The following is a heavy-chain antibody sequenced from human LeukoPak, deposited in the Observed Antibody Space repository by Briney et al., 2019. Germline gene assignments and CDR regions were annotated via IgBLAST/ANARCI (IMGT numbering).Heavy chain of an antibody. CDR3: ARSPDIVATITFDY. CDR2: ISSSSSYI. D-gene: IGHD5-12*01. V-gene: IGHV3-21*01. CDR1: GFTFSSYS. Sequence: GGSLILSCAASGFTFSSYSMNWVRQAPGKGLEWVSSISSSSSYIYYADSVKGRFTISRDNAKNSLYLQMNSLRAEDTAVYYCARSPDIVATITFDYWGQGTLVTVSS. J-gene: IGHJ4*02.